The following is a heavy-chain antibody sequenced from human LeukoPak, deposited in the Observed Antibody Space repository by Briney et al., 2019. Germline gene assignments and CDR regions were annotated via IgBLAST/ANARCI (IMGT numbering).Heavy chain of an antibody. D-gene: IGHD3-3*01. J-gene: IGHJ4*02. CDR2: IYHSGST. CDR1: GFTFSSYAM. CDR3: ARGSGYTPTYYFDY. Sequence: PGGSLRLSCAASGFTFSSYAMSWVRQPPGKGLEWIGEIYHSGSTNYNPSLKSRVTISVDKSKNQFSLKLSSVTAADTAVYYCARGSGYTPTYYFDYWDQGTLVTVSS. V-gene: IGHV4-4*02.